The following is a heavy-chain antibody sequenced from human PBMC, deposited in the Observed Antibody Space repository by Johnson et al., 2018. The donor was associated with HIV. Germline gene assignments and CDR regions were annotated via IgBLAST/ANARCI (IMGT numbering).Heavy chain of an antibody. Sequence: VQLVESGGGVVRPGGSLRLSCVASGFTFGTYWMTWVRQAPGKGLEWVATIKLDGSDKYYLGSVKGRFTISRDNARNSLHLQMNSLRVEDTAVYYCAKVAVATAAGGVALDIWGPGTMVTVS. CDR3: AKVAVATAAGGVALDI. V-gene: IGHV3-7*02. J-gene: IGHJ3*02. CDR1: GFTFGTYW. CDR2: IKLDGSDK. D-gene: IGHD6-19*01.